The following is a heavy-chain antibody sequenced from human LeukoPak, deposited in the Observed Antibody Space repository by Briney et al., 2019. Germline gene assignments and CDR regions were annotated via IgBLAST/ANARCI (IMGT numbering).Heavy chain of an antibody. D-gene: IGHD1-7*01. V-gene: IGHV1-2*02. Sequence: ASVRVSCKASGYTFTGYYMHWVRQAPGPGLEWMGWINPNSGGTNYAQKFQGRVTMTRDTSISTAYMELSRLRSDDTAVYYCTTQEAGTTLYYWGQGTLVTVSS. CDR3: TTQEAGTTLYY. CDR2: INPNSGGT. CDR1: GYTFTGYY. J-gene: IGHJ4*02.